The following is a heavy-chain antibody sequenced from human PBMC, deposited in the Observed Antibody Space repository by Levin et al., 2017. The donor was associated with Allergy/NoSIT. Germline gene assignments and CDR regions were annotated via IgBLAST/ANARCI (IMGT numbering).Heavy chain of an antibody. V-gene: IGHV3-33*01. J-gene: IGHJ3*02. CDR2: IWYDGSNK. Sequence: GESLKISCAASGFTFSSYGMHWVRQAPGKGLEWVAVIWYDGSNKYYADSVKGRFTISRDNSKNTLYLQMNSLRAEDTAVYYCAREDYFPRDKAVTAFDIWGQGTMVTVSS. CDR1: GFTFSSYG. D-gene: IGHD2/OR15-2a*01. CDR3: AREDYFPRDKAVTAFDI.